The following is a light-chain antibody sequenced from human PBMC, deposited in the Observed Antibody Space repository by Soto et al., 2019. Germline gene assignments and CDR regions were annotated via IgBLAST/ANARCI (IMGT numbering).Light chain of an antibody. CDR3: QQYYSTPFT. CDR1: KSVLYSSNNKNY. Sequence: DMVITQSPDSLAVXVGESSTINXXSSKSVLYSSNNKNYLAWYQQKPGQPPKLLIYWASTRESGVPDRFSGSGSGTDFTLTISSLQAEDVAVYYCQQYYSTPFTFGPGTKVDI. CDR2: WAS. J-gene: IGKJ3*01. V-gene: IGKV4-1*01.